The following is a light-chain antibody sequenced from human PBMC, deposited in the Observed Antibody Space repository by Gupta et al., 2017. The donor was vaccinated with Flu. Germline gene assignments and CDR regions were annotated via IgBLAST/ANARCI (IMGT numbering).Light chain of an antibody. V-gene: IGKV2-28*01. CDR1: QSLLHSNGYNY. CDR2: LFF. CDR3: MQALQTPYT. J-gene: IGKJ2*01. Sequence: VTPGEPASISCRSSQSLLHSNGYNYLDWYLQKPGQSPQLLIYLFFNRASGVPDRFSGSGSGTDFTLKISRVEAEDVGVYYCMQALQTPYTFGQGTKLEIK.